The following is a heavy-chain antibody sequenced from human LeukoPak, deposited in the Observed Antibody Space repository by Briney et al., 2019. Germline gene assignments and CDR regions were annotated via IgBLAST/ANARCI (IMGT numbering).Heavy chain of an antibody. CDR2: ISSSSSTI. D-gene: IGHD6-25*01. J-gene: IGHJ3*02. CDR1: GFTFSSYS. CDR3: ARDGIAAYDAFDI. Sequence: GGSLRLSCAASGFTFSSYSMNWVRQAPGKGLEWVSYISSSSSTIYYADSVKGRFTISRDNAKNSLYLQMNSLRAEDTAVYYCARDGIAAYDAFDIWGQGTMVTVSS. V-gene: IGHV3-48*01.